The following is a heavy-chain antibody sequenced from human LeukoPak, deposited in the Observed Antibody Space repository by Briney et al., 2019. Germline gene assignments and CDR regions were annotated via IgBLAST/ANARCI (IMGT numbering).Heavy chain of an antibody. CDR2: FYNGGGT. CDR3: ARSPAAIDY. J-gene: IGHJ4*02. V-gene: IGHV3-66*01. CDR1: GLTVSANH. Sequence: GGSLRLSCAVSGLTVSANHMSWVRQPPGKELEWVSVFYNGGGTNYADSVKGRFTISRDNSNNTLYLQMNSLRAEDTAVYYCARSPAAIDYWGQGTLVTVSS. D-gene: IGHD2-2*01.